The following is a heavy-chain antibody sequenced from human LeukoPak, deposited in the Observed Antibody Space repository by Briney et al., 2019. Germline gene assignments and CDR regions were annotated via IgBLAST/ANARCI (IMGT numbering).Heavy chain of an antibody. D-gene: IGHD5-12*01. CDR2: IDHSGST. Sequence: SETLSLTCAVYGGSFSGYYWSWIRQPPGKGLEWIGEIDHSGSTNYNPSLKSRVTISVDTSKNQFSLKLSSVTAADTAVYYCARAGVATIALYYYYYYMDVWGKGTTVTVSS. V-gene: IGHV4-34*01. J-gene: IGHJ6*03. CDR1: GGSFSGYY. CDR3: ARAGVATIALYYYYYYMDV.